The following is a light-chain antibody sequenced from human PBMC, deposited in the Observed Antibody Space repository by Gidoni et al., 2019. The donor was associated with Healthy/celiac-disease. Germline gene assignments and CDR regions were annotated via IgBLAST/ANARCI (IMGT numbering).Light chain of an antibody. J-gene: IGLJ1*01. CDR2: RNN. CDR1: RSNIGSNY. CDR3: AAWDDSLSGLP. V-gene: IGLV1-47*01. Sequence: QSVLTQPPSASGTPGQRVTISWSGSRSNIGSNYVYWYQQLPGTAPKLLIYRNNQRPSGVPDRFSGSKSGTSASLAISGLRSEDEADYYCAAWDDSLSGLPFGTGTKVTVL.